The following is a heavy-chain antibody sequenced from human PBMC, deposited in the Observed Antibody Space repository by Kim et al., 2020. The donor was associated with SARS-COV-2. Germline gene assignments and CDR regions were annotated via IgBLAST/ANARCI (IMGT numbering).Heavy chain of an antibody. CDR2: IIPIFGTA. CDR3: ARGGGYGGNSMSLHYYGMDV. D-gene: IGHD4-17*01. CDR1: GGTFSSYA. V-gene: IGHV1-69*13. J-gene: IGHJ6*02. Sequence: SVKVSCKASGGTFSSYAISWVRQAPGQGLEWMGGIIPIFGTANYAQKFQGRVTITADESTSTAYMELSSRRSEDTAVYYCARGGGYGGNSMSLHYYGMDVWGHGTTVTVSS.